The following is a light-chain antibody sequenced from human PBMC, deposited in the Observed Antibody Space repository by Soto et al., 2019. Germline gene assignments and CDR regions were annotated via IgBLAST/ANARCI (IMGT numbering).Light chain of an antibody. Sequence: QSALTQSRSLSGSPGQSVTISCAGTSSDIGAYDFVSWYQQHPGKAPRLIISDVDKRPSGVPDRFSGSKSGNTASLTISGLQAEDEADYYCSTYADRYTPVFGGGTQLTVL. CDR1: SSDIGAYDF. V-gene: IGLV2-11*01. CDR3: STYADRYTPV. J-gene: IGLJ2*01. CDR2: DVD.